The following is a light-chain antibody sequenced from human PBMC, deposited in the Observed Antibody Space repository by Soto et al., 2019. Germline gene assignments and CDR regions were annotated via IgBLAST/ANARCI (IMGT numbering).Light chain of an antibody. CDR2: DAS. CDR3: QVRSNWPTWT. J-gene: IGKJ1*01. V-gene: IGKV3-11*01. CDR1: QSVSSF. Sequence: EIVLTQSPATLSLSPGERATLSCRASQSVSSFLAWYQQKPGQAPGLLIYDASNRATGIPARFSGGGSGTDFTLTISSLEPEDFAVYYCQVRSNWPTWTFGQGTKVEI.